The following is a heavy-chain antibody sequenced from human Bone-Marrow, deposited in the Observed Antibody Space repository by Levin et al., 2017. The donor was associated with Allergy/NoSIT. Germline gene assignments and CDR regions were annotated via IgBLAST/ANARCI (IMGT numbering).Heavy chain of an antibody. V-gene: IGHV3-30*18. Sequence: PGGSLRLSCAASGFTFSSYGMHWVRQAPGKGLEWVAVISYDGSNKYYADSVKGRFTISRDNSKNTLYLQMNSLRAEDTAVYYCAKGFRQPDYWGQGTLVTVSS. CDR3: AKGFRQPDY. CDR2: ISYDGSNK. CDR1: GFTFSSYG. J-gene: IGHJ4*02. D-gene: IGHD2-2*01.